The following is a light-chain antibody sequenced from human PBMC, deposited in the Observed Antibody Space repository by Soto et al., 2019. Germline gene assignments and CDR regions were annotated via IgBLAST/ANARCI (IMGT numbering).Light chain of an antibody. CDR2: AAS. CDR1: QGISSY. V-gene: IGKV1-8*01. Sequence: AIRMTQSPSSFSASTGDRVTITCRASQGISSYLAWYQQKPGKAPKLLIYAASTLQSGVPSRFSGSGSGTDFTLTISCLQSEDLATYDCQQYYSYPPLFGPGTKVYIK. CDR3: QQYYSYPPL. J-gene: IGKJ3*01.